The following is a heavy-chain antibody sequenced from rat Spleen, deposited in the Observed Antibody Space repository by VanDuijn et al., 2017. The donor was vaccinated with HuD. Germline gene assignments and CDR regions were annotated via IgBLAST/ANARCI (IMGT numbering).Heavy chain of an antibody. CDR2: IDYEGSST. D-gene: IGHD4-4*01. CDR3: TRRGYLSDWYFDF. CDR1: GFTFSDYY. V-gene: IGHV5-22*01. Sequence: EVQLVESGGGLVQPGRSLKLSCAASGFTFSDYYMAWVRQAPKKGLEWVASIDYEGSSTYYGDSVKGRFTISRDNAKSTLYLQMNSLRSEDTATYYCTRRGYLSDWYFDFWGPGTMVTVSS. J-gene: IGHJ1*01.